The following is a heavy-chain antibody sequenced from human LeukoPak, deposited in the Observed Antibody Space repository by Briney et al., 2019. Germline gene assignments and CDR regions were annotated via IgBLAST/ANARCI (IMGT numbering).Heavy chain of an antibody. Sequence: GGSLRLSCAASGFTFSSYSMNWVRQAPGKGLEWVSSISSSSSYIYYADSVKGRFTISRDNAKNSLYLQMNSLRAEDTAVYYCASSIAAAGSGAFDIWGQGTMVTVSS. D-gene: IGHD6-13*01. CDR3: ASSIAAAGSGAFDI. CDR1: GFTFSSYS. CDR2: ISSSSSYI. V-gene: IGHV3-21*01. J-gene: IGHJ3*02.